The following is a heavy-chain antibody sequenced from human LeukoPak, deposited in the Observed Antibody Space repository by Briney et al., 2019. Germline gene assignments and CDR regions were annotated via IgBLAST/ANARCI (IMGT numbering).Heavy chain of an antibody. CDR3: ARDQITGTNYNYYYYYGMDV. CDR1: AGSISNYY. CDR2: IYYSGST. D-gene: IGHD1-7*01. J-gene: IGHJ6*02. V-gene: IGHV4-59*01. Sequence: SVTLSLTCNVSAGSISNYYWTWIRQPPGEGLEWIGYIYYSGSTNYNPSLKSRVTISIDTSKNQFSLKLNSVTAADTAVYYCARDQITGTNYNYYYYYGMDVWGQGTTVTVSS.